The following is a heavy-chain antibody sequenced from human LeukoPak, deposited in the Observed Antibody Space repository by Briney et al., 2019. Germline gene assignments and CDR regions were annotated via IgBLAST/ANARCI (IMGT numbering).Heavy chain of an antibody. CDR2: INPDGTST. CDR1: GSTFSRYW. CDR3: ARARHFDF. V-gene: IGHV3-74*01. J-gene: IGHJ4*02. Sequence: GGSLRLSCAASGSTFSRYWMHCVRQAPGKGLVWVSRINPDGTSTSYADSVKGRFTISRDNAKNTLYLQMNSLRPEDTAVCYCARARHFDFWGQGTLVTVSS. D-gene: IGHD6-25*01.